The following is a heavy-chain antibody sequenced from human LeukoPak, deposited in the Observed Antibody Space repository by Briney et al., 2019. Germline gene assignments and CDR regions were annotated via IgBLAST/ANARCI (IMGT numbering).Heavy chain of an antibody. J-gene: IGHJ4*02. V-gene: IGHV3-30*04. Sequence: GGSLRLSCAASGFTFSSYAMHWVRQAPGKGLEWVAVISYDGSNKYYAGSVKGRFTISRDNSKNTLYLQMNSLRAEDTAVYYCARDFPFFDYWGQGTLVTVSS. CDR1: GFTFSSYA. CDR3: ARDFPFFDY. CDR2: ISYDGSNK.